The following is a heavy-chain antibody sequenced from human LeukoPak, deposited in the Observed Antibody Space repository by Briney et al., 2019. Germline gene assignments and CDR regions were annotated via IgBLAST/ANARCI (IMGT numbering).Heavy chain of an antibody. D-gene: IGHD6-6*01. CDR2: INPNSGGT. CDR3: ARVVEQDDYFDY. V-gene: IGHV1-2*02. J-gene: IGHJ4*02. Sequence: ASVKVSCKAPGYTFTSYAMHWVRQAPGQRLEWMGWINPNSGGTNYAQKFQGRVTMTRDTSISTAYMELSRLRSDDTAVYYCARVVEQDDYFDYWGQGTLVTVSS. CDR1: GYTFTSYA.